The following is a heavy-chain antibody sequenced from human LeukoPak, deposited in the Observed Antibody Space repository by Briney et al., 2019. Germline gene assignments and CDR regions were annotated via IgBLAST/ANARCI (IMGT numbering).Heavy chain of an antibody. D-gene: IGHD3-10*02. J-gene: IGHJ5*02. CDR2: IYYSGST. CDR1: LGSISSISYY. V-gene: IGHV4-39*01. Sequence: SQRLSLTCTVSLGSISSISYYWGWIRQPPGKGLEWIWSIYYSGSTYYNPSLKSRVTLSIHTSKSQFSLKLSSVTAADTAVYDCARHRGVRDWFDPWGQGTLVTVSS. CDR3: ARHRGVRDWFDP.